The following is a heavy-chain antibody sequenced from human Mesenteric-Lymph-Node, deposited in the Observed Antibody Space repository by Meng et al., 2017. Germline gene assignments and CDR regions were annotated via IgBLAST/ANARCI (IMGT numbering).Heavy chain of an antibody. CDR3: ATKWMLYSSGFIF. CDR1: GFTFSAYY. Sequence: VRLVESGGGVVQPGRFLGLSCAASGFTFSAYYMSWFRRAPGKGLEWVSYISSSGSTIYYADSVKGRFTISRDNAKNSLYLQMNSLRAEDTAVYYCATKWMLYSSGFIFWGQGTLVTSPQ. V-gene: IGHV3-11*01. D-gene: IGHD3-22*01. J-gene: IGHJ4*02. CDR2: ISSSGSTI.